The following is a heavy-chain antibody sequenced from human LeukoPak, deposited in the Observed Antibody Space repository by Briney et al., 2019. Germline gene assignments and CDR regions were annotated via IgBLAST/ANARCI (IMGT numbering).Heavy chain of an antibody. CDR3: AKGSGITMVRGVITF. V-gene: IGHV3-30*02. CDR2: IRYDGSNK. J-gene: IGHJ4*02. Sequence: PGGSLRLSCAASGFTFSSYGMHGVRQAPAKGLEGVAFIRYDGSNKYYADSVKGRFTISRDNSKNTLYLQINSLRAEDTAVYYCAKGSGITMVRGVITFWGQGTLVTVSS. D-gene: IGHD3-10*01. CDR1: GFTFSSYG.